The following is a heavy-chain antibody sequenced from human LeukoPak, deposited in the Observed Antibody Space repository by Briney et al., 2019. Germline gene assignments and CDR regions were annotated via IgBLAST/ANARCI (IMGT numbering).Heavy chain of an antibody. CDR1: GGSFSGYY. V-gene: IGHV4-34*01. Sequence: KPSETLSLTCAVYGGSFSGYYWSWIRQPPGKGLEWIGEINHSGSTNYNPSLKSRVTISVDTSKNQFSLKLSSVTAADTAVYYCARDLGGSRDYWGQGTLVTVSS. D-gene: IGHD2-15*01. CDR2: INHSGST. CDR3: ARDLGGSRDY. J-gene: IGHJ4*02.